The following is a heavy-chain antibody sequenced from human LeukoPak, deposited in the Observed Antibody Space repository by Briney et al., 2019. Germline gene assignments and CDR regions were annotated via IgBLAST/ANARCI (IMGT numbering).Heavy chain of an antibody. V-gene: IGHV3-33*06. CDR3: AKDRGSYSTTADS. CDR1: GFTFSDYG. J-gene: IGHJ5*01. CDR2: IWYDGTNK. Sequence: GRSLRLSCAASGFTFSDYGIHWVRQAPGKGLEWVAVIWYDGTNKYYGDSVKGRFTISRDNSKNTLYLRMNSLRAEDTAVYYCAKDRGSYSTTADSWGQGTLVTVSS. D-gene: IGHD1-26*01.